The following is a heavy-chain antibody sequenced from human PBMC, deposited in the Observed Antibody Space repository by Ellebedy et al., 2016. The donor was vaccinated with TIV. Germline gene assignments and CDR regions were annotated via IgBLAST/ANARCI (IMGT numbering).Heavy chain of an antibody. Sequence: SVKVSCXASGGTFSSYAINWVRQAPGQGLEWMGGIIPIFGTANYAQKFQGRVTITADESTSTAYMELSSLRSEDTAVYYCARDGDIVGRQSFDYWGQGTLVTVSS. D-gene: IGHD2-15*01. V-gene: IGHV1-69*13. CDR2: IIPIFGTA. CDR3: ARDGDIVGRQSFDY. CDR1: GGTFSSYA. J-gene: IGHJ4*02.